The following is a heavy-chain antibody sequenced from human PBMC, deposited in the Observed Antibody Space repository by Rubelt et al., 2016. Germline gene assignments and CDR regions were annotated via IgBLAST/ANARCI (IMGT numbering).Heavy chain of an antibody. CDR3: ASYYDSSGYGYYYGMDV. Sequence: QLQLQESGPGLVKPSETLSLTCTVSGGSISSSSYYWGWIRQPPGKGLEWIGSIYYSWSTYYNPSLKSRVTISVDTSKNQFSLKLSSVTAADTAVYYCASYYDSSGYGYYYGMDVWGQGTTVTVSS. CDR1: GGSISSSSYY. D-gene: IGHD3-22*01. CDR2: IYYSWST. V-gene: IGHV4-39*01. J-gene: IGHJ6*02.